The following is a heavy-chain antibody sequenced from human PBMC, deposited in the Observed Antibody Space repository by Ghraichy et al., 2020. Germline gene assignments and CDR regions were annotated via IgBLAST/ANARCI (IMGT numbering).Heavy chain of an antibody. Sequence: SETLSLTCAVSGGSISSGGYSWSWIRQPPGKGLEWIGYIYHSGSTYYNPSLKSRVTISVDRSKNQFSLKLSSVTAADTAVYYCARGSATTVTTGNWFDPWGQGTLVTVSS. J-gene: IGHJ5*02. V-gene: IGHV4-30-2*01. D-gene: IGHD4-11*01. CDR3: ARGSATTVTTGNWFDP. CDR1: GGSISSGGYS. CDR2: IYHSGST.